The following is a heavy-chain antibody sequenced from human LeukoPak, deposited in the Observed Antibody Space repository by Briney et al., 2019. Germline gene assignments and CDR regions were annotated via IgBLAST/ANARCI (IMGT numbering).Heavy chain of an antibody. CDR1: GFTFSSYA. Sequence: GGSLRLSCAASGFTFSSYAMSWVRQAPGKGLEWVSAISGSGGSTYYADSVKGRFTISRDNSKNTLYLQMNSLRAEDTAVYYCARDPAPYDSSGYNYWGQGTLVTVSS. D-gene: IGHD3-22*01. V-gene: IGHV3-23*01. CDR3: ARDPAPYDSSGYNY. CDR2: ISGSGGST. J-gene: IGHJ4*02.